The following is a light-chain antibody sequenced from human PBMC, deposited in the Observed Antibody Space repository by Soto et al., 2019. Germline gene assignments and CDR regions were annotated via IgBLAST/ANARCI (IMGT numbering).Light chain of an antibody. CDR2: AAS. CDR1: QSVTSNY. V-gene: IGKV3-20*01. CDR3: QQYGSTPSIT. J-gene: IGKJ5*01. Sequence: EIVLTQSPGTLSLSPGERATLSCRASQSVTSNYLAWYQLKPGQAPRLLIYAASNTATGIPDRFSGSGSGTDFTLSISRLEPEDFAVYYCQQYGSTPSITFGQGTRLVIK.